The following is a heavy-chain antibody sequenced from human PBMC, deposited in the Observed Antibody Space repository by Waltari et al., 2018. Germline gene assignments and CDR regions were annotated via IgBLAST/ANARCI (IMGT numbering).Heavy chain of an antibody. CDR3: ARALWQHRPDY. CDR2: ISSSSSYI. Sequence: EVQLVESGGGLVKPGGSLRLSCAASGFTFSSYSMNWVRQAPGKGLEWFSSISSSSSYIYYADSVKGRFTISRDNAKNSLYLQMNSLRAEDTAVYYCARALWQHRPDYWGQGTLVTVSS. D-gene: IGHD6-13*01. V-gene: IGHV3-21*01. J-gene: IGHJ4*02. CDR1: GFTFSSYS.